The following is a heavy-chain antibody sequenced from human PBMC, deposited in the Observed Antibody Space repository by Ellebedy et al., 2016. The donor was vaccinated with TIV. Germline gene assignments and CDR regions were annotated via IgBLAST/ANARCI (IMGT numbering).Heavy chain of an antibody. J-gene: IGHJ4*02. CDR1: GGTFSSYG. CDR2: IITILGKA. Sequence: AASVKVSCNASGGTFSSYGISWVRQAPGQGLEWMGGIITILGKANYAQKFQGRVTITADESTYTAYMRLSSLRSEDTAVYYCPRVGNYYGGKPSYYFDYWGQGTLVTVSS. CDR3: PRVGNYYGGKPSYYFDY. V-gene: IGHV1-69*10. D-gene: IGHD4-23*01.